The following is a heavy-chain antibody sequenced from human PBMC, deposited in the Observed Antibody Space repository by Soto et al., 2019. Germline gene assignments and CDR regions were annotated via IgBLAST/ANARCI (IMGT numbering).Heavy chain of an antibody. Sequence: PGGSLRLSCAASGFTLRDYGMSWVRQAPGKGLEWVSHIDGYSGSTYHAESVKGRLTISRDISKNTLFLQMNSLRAEDTAVYYCARDGFVTSREHGMDVWGRGTTVTVSS. CDR1: GFTLRDYG. D-gene: IGHD1-26*01. CDR3: ARDGFVTSREHGMDV. J-gene: IGHJ6*02. CDR2: IDGYSGST. V-gene: IGHV3-23*01.